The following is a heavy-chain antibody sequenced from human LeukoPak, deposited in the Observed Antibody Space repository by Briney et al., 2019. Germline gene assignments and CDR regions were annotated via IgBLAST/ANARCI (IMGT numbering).Heavy chain of an antibody. CDR3: ARDQVAPED. CDR2: INQDGSEK. D-gene: IGHD1-14*01. V-gene: IGHV3-7*01. CDR1: GFTFSGFW. J-gene: IGHJ4*02. Sequence: GGSLRLSCAASGFTFSGFWMSWVRQAPGKGLEWVANINQDGSEKYYVDSVKGRFTISRDNAKSSLYLQMNSLRAEDTAVYYCARDQVAPEDWGQGTLVTVSS.